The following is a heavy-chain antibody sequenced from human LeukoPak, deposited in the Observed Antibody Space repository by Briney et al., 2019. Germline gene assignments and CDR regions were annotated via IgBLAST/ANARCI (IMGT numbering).Heavy chain of an antibody. D-gene: IGHD3-22*01. J-gene: IGHJ3*02. CDR1: GGTFSSYA. CDR3: VKGSSGYSLGAFDI. Sequence: ASVKVSCKASGGTFSSYAISWVRQAPGQGLEWMGGIIPIFGTANYAQKFQGRVTITADKSTSTAYMELSSLRSEDTAVYYCVKGSSGYSLGAFDIWGQGTMVTVSS. V-gene: IGHV1-69*06. CDR2: IIPIFGTA.